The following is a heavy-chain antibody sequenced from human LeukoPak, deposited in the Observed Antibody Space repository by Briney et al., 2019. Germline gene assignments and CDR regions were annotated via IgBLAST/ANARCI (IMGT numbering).Heavy chain of an antibody. Sequence: SETQSLTCTVSGGSISGYYWSWIRQPPGRGLEWIGYIYYSGSTDYNPSLKSRVTISVDTSKNQFSLKLSSVTAADTAVYYCARHYYDSSGYFYQDYWGQETPGTVSS. CDR1: GGSISGYY. V-gene: IGHV4-59*08. D-gene: IGHD3-22*01. CDR3: ARHYYDSSGYFYQDY. CDR2: IYYSGST. J-gene: IGHJ4*02.